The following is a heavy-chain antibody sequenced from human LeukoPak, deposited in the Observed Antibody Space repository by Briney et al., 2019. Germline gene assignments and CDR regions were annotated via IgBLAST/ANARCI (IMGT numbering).Heavy chain of an antibody. V-gene: IGHV3-23*01. CDR1: GFTFSSYG. Sequence: GGSLRLSCAASGFTFSSYGMSWVRQAPGKGLEWVSAISGSGGSTYYADSVKGRFTISRDNAKNSLYLQMNSLRAEDTAVYYCASLYGSGPNWFDPWGQGTLVTVSS. D-gene: IGHD3-10*01. CDR3: ASLYGSGPNWFDP. J-gene: IGHJ5*02. CDR2: ISGSGGST.